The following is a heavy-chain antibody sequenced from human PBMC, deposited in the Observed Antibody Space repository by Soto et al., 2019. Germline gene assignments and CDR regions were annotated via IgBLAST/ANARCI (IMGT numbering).Heavy chain of an antibody. CDR2: MHYSGST. CDR3: ARAWDLLCFAY. V-gene: IGHV4-61*01. CDR1: GGSVTSTSYY. D-gene: IGHD1-26*01. Sequence: SETLSLTCTVSGGSVTSTSYYWSWIRQPPGKGLEWIGYMHYSGSTNYNPSLKSRVTISVDTSKNQFSLKLSSVTAADTAVYYCARAWDLLCFAYWGHGTLVTVSS. J-gene: IGHJ4*01.